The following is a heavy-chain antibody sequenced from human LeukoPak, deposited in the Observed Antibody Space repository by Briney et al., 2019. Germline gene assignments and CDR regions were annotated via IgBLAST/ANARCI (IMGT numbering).Heavy chain of an antibody. CDR1: GFTFSSYG. V-gene: IGHV3-73*01. Sequence: GGSLRLSCAASGFTFSSYGMSWVRQAPGKGLEWVGQIGSGAKSYATAYAASVKGRFTISRDDSKNTAYLQMNSLQTEDTAVYYCTREKEAYNFGLAYYYYYMDVWGKGITVTVSS. D-gene: IGHD5-18*01. CDR3: TREKEAYNFGLAYYYYYMDV. J-gene: IGHJ6*03. CDR2: IGSGAKSYAT.